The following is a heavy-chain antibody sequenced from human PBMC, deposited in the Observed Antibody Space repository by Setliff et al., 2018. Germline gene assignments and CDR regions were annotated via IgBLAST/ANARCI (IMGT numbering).Heavy chain of an antibody. CDR3: AKPQLELRWGFES. D-gene: IGHD1-7*01. V-gene: IGHV3-23*01. J-gene: IGHJ4*02. CDR1: GFTFSHFA. CDR2: IGAGGDYT. Sequence: PGGSLRLSCAASGFTFSHFAVTWVRQSPGRGLEWVASIGAGGDYTKYADSVKGRFTIFRDSSKNTLYLQMTSLRAEDTAVYYCAKPQLELRWGFESWGQGTLVTVSS.